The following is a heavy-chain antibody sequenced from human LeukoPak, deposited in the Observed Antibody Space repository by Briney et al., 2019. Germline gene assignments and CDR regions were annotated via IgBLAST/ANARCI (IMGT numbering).Heavy chain of an antibody. Sequence: GGSLRLSCAASGFTFSSYTMNWVRQAPGQGLEGVSSIRGTSTYIHDADSVKGRFTVFRDNANKSLYLQMNRLRADDTAMYYCARGMRQIDDAFDLWGQGTMVTVSS. CDR3: ARGMRQIDDAFDL. J-gene: IGHJ3*01. D-gene: IGHD6-25*01. CDR1: GFTFSSYT. CDR2: IRGTSTYI. V-gene: IGHV3-21*01.